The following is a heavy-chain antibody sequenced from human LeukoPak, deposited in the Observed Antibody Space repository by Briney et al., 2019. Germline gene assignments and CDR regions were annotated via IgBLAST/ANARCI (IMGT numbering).Heavy chain of an antibody. V-gene: IGHV1-2*02. CDR1: GYTFTSYY. CDR2: INPNSGGT. Sequence: ASVKVSCKASGYTFTSYYMHWVRQAPGQGLEWMGWINPNSGGTNYAQKFQGRVTMTRDTSISTAYMELSRLRSDDTAVYYCARDRSWYSPDAFDIWGQGTMVTVSS. D-gene: IGHD6-13*01. CDR3: ARDRSWYSPDAFDI. J-gene: IGHJ3*02.